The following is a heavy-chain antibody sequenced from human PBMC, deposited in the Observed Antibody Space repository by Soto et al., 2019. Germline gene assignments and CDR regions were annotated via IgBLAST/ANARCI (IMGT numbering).Heavy chain of an antibody. CDR3: ARAEVPVGDYFTNIWFDP. Sequence: QVQLQESGPGLVKPSETLSLTCTVSGASIRSYYWNWIRKPAGKGLEWIGRIYTSGSTNYNPSLQSRVTMSVDTSKNQFALVLACVTAAYLSVYYVARAEVPVGDYFTNIWFDPCGQGSLGTVSS. V-gene: IGHV4-4*07. CDR1: GASIRSYY. D-gene: IGHD4-17*01. J-gene: IGHJ5*02. CDR2: IYTSGST.